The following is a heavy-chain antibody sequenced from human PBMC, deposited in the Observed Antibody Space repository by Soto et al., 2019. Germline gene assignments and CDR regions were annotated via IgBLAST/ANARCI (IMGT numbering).Heavy chain of an antibody. CDR1: GGTFSSYA. J-gene: IGHJ4*02. CDR3: SMPRGCGSYPFDY. D-gene: IGHD1-26*01. CDR2: IIRIFGTA. Sequence: QVQLVQSGAEVKKPGSSVKVSCKASGGTFSSYAISWVRQAPGQGLEWLGAIIRIFGTATYAQKFQGRITITAPDSTSTAYMETSSLRSEDTAVYYCSMPRGCGSYPFDYWGQGTLVTVSS. V-gene: IGHV1-69*12.